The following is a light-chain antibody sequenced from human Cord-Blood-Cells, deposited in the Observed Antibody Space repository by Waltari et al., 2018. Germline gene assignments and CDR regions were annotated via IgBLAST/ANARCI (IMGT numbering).Light chain of an antibody. CDR2: DVS. CDR1: STDVCGFNY. J-gene: IGLJ1*01. CDR3: CSYAGSYV. Sequence: QSALTPPRSVSGSPGQSVTIPCPGPSTDVCGFNYVSWYQQHPGKAPKLMIYDVSKRPSGVPDRFSGSKAGNTASLTISGLQAEDEADYYCCSYAGSYVFGTGTKVTVL. V-gene: IGLV2-11*01.